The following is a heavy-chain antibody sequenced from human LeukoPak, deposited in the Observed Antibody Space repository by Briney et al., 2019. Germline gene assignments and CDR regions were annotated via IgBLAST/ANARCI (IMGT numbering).Heavy chain of an antibody. V-gene: IGHV3-30-3*01. D-gene: IGHD6-13*01. CDR1: GFTFSSYA. J-gene: IGHJ4*02. CDR2: ISYDGSNK. Sequence: PGGSLRLSCAASGFTFSSYAMHWVRQAPGKGLEWVAVISYDGSNKYYADSVKGRFTISRDNAKNSVYLQMNSLRAEDTAVYYCAKARRWSSNKFDYWGQGTLVTVSS. CDR3: AKARRWSSNKFDY.